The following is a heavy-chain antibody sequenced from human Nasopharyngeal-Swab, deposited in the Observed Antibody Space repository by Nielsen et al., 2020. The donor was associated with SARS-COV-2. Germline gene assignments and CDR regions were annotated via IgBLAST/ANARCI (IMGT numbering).Heavy chain of an antibody. CDR2: IKQDVIEK. D-gene: IGHD3-22*01. Sequence: GGSLRLSCAASGFTFSSYWMSWVRQAPGKVLEWVAYIKQDVIEKYYVDSVKGRFTISRANAKNSLYLQMNSLRAEDTAVYYCARDPGFGYYYDSSGYYDYWGQGTLVTVSS. J-gene: IGHJ4*02. CDR3: ARDPGFGYYYDSSGYYDY. V-gene: IGHV3-7*03. CDR1: GFTFSSYW.